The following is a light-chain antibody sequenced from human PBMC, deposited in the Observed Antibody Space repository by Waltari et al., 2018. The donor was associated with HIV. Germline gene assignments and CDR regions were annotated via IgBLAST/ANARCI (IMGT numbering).Light chain of an antibody. Sequence: QSALTQPASVSGSPGQSLTISCTGTSSDVGYSNYVSWFQQPPDKAPTLILFDVNKRPSGVSNRFSGSKSGKTASLTISGLQPEDEADYFCTSYTSRDTWVFGGGTKVTVL. V-gene: IGLV2-14*03. J-gene: IGLJ3*02. CDR3: TSYTSRDTWV. CDR1: SSDVGYSNY. CDR2: DVN.